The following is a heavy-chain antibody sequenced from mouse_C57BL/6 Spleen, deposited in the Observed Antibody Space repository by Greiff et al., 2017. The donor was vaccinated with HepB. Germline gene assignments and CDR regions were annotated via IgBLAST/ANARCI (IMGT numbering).Heavy chain of an antibody. CDR3: ASPITTVGGYAMDY. Sequence: VQLQQSGAELVMPGASVKLSCKASGYTFTSYWMHWVKQRPGQGLEWIGEIDPSDSYTNYNQKFKGKSTLTVDKSSSTAYMQLSSLTSEDSAVYYCASPITTVGGYAMDYWGQGTSVTVSS. V-gene: IGHV1-69*01. D-gene: IGHD1-1*01. CDR2: IDPSDSYT. J-gene: IGHJ4*01. CDR1: GYTFTSYW.